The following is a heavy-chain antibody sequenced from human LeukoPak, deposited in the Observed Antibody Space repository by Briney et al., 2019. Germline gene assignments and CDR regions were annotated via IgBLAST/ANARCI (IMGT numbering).Heavy chain of an antibody. CDR3: AKVDTMIVIEDTYFDY. D-gene: IGHD3-22*01. CDR1: GFTFSSYA. Sequence: QAGGSLRLPCAASGFTFSSYALSWVRQAPGKGLEWVSAISGSGGSTYYADSVKGRFTISRDNSKNTLYLQMNSLRAEDTAVYYCAKVDTMIVIEDTYFDYWGQGTLVTVSS. J-gene: IGHJ4*02. CDR2: ISGSGGST. V-gene: IGHV3-23*01.